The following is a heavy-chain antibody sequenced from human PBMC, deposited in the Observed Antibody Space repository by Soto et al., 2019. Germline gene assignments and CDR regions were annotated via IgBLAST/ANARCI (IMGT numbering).Heavy chain of an antibody. J-gene: IGHJ6*02. CDR1: GGSFRGYY. V-gene: IGHV4-34*01. CDR3: ARARGVNYDFWSGYYSDYYYGLDV. CDR2: INHSGST. Sequence: SETLSLTCAVYGGSFRGYYWSWIRQPPGKGLEWIGEINHSGSTNYNPSLKSRVTISVDTSKNQFSLKLSSVTAADTAVYYCARARGVNYDFWSGYYSDYYYGLDVWGQGTTVT. D-gene: IGHD3-3*01.